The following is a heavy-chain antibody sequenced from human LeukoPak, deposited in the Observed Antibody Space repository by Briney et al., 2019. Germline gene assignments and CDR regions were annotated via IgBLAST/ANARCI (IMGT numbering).Heavy chain of an antibody. J-gene: IGHJ4*02. CDR3: AKSNGYGLIDY. V-gene: IGHV4-4*07. CDR1: GGSISSYY. Sequence: SETLSLTCTVSGGSISSYYWSWIRQPAGKGLEWIGRIYISGSTNYNPSLKSRVTMSVDTSKNQFSLKLSSMTAADTAMYYCAKSNGYGLIDYWGQGTLVTVSS. CDR2: IYISGST. D-gene: IGHD5-12*01.